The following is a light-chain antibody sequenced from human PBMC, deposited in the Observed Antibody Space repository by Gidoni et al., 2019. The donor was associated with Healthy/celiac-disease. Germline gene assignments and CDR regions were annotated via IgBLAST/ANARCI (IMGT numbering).Light chain of an antibody. CDR2: AAS. CDR1: QSISSY. J-gene: IGKJ1*01. Sequence: DIQMTKSPSSMSASVGDRGTITCRASQSISSYLTWYQQKPGQAPKLLIYAASSLQSGVPSRFSGSGSGTDFTLTISSLQPEDFATYYCQQSYSTPRTFGQGTKVEIK. CDR3: QQSYSTPRT. V-gene: IGKV1-39*01.